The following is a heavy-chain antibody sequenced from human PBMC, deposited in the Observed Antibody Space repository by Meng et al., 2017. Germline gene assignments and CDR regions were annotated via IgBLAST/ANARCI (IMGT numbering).Heavy chain of an antibody. CDR1: GFIFSNYE. CDR2: TTKDGIRK. CDR3: ARDFDY. J-gene: IGHJ4*02. V-gene: IGHV3-30*16. Sequence: QVVGWWDDRFPAWRCLHISSAPSGFIFSNYEMHWVRQAPGKGLEWVACTTKDGIRKYYLGSVRGRFTISRDNSKNTLYLEMNSLRSEDTALYYCARDFDYWGQGTLVTVSS.